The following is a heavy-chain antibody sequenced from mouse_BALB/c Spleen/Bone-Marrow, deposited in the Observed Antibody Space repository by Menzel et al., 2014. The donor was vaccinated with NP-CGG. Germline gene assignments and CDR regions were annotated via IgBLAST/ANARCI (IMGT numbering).Heavy chain of an antibody. CDR2: ISGGGSYT. Sequence: EVQLVESGGGLVKPGGSLKLSCAASGFTFSSRGMSWVRQTPEMRLEWVATISGGGSYTYYPDSVKGRFTISRDNAKNNLYLQMSSLRSEDTALYYCARGHYRYDAYAMDYWGQGTSVTVSS. CDR1: GFTFSSRG. D-gene: IGHD2-14*01. V-gene: IGHV5-9-2*01. CDR3: ARGHYRYDAYAMDY. J-gene: IGHJ4*01.